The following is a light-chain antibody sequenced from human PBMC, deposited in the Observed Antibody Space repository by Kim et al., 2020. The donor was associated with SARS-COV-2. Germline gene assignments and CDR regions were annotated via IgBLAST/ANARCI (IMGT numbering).Light chain of an antibody. CDR3: QAWDSSTAV. V-gene: IGLV3-1*01. CDR2: QDS. CDR1: KLGDKY. J-gene: IGLJ2*01. Sequence: SYELTQPPSVSVSPGQTASITCSGDKLGDKYACWYQQKPGQSPVLVIYQDSKRPSGIPERFSCSNSGNTATLTISGTQAMDEADYYCQAWDSSTAVFGGGTQLTVL.